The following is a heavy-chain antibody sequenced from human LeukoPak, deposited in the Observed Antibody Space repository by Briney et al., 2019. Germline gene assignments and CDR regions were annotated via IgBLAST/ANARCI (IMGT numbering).Heavy chain of an antibody. CDR3: ARQEYSSSPVGMDV. CDR1: GFTFSTYN. V-gene: IGHV3-30*03. J-gene: IGHJ6*02. Sequence: GGSLRLSCAASGFTFSTYNMNWVRQAPGKGLEWVAVISYDGSNKYYADSVKGRFTISRDNSKNTLYLQMNSLRAEDTAVYYCARQEYSSSPVGMDVWGQGTTVTVSS. CDR2: ISYDGSNK. D-gene: IGHD6-6*01.